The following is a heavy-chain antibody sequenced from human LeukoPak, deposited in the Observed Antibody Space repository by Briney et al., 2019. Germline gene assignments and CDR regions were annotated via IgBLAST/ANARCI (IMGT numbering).Heavy chain of an antibody. CDR3: ARGSWYYVY. CDR2: IKPNSGNT. V-gene: IGHV1-8*03. Sequence: ASVKVSCKASGYTFTDYFIHWVRQAPGHGLEWMGWIKPNSGNTGYAQKFQGRVTITRNTSISTAYMELSSLRSEDTAVYYCARGSWYYVYWGQGTLVTVSS. CDR1: GYTFTDYF. D-gene: IGHD6-13*01. J-gene: IGHJ4*02.